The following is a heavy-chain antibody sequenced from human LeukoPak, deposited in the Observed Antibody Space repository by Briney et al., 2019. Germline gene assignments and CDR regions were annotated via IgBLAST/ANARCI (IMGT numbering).Heavy chain of an antibody. CDR2: INHSGST. J-gene: IGHJ3*02. Sequence: SETLSLTCTVSGGSISSSSYYWGWIRQPPGKGLEWIGEINHSGSTNYNPSLKSRVTISVDTSKNLFSLKLSSVTAADTAVYYCARPLYSSSWYRIGAFDIWGQGTMVTVSS. CDR1: GGSISSSSYY. V-gene: IGHV4-39*07. CDR3: ARPLYSSSWYRIGAFDI. D-gene: IGHD6-13*01.